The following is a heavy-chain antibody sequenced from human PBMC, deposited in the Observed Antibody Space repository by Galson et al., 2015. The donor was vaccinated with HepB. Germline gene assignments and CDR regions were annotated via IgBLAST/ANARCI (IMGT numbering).Heavy chain of an antibody. J-gene: IGHJ3*02. D-gene: IGHD4-23*01. V-gene: IGHV5-51*01. Sequence: QSGAEVKKPGESLKISCKGSGYTFTTYWIGWVRQMPGKGLEWMGTIYPGDSDTRYSPSFKGQVTISVDKSISTAYLQWSSLEASDTAIYYCARGQGVGTATKYAFDIWGQGTMVTVSS. CDR1: GYTFTTYW. CDR3: ARGQGVGTATKYAFDI. CDR2: IYPGDSDT.